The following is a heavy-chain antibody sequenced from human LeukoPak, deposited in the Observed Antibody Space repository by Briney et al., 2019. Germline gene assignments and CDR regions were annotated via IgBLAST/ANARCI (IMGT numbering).Heavy chain of an antibody. V-gene: IGHV4-39*01. Sequence: SETLSLTCTVSGGSISSSSYYWGWIRQPPGKGLEWIGSIYYSGSTYYNPSLKSRVTISVDTSKNQFSLKLSSVTAADTAVYYRARYTVTTFLYRNDWGQGTLVTVSS. D-gene: IGHD4-17*01. CDR3: ARYTVTTFLYRND. CDR1: GGSISSSSYY. J-gene: IGHJ4*02. CDR2: IYYSGST.